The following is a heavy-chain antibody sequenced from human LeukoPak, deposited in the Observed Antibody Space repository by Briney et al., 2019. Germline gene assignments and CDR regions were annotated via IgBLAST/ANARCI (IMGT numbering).Heavy chain of an antibody. V-gene: IGHV3-21*01. Sequence: GGSLRLSCAPSGFTFSTYTMKWIRQAPGKGLEWVSSIGTSSSSIYYLHSVSGRLTLSIDSGRNSLSLQTNNLTAKETAVHFCVRIPNSATFPNWFDTCGQGTQVTASS. J-gene: IGHJ5*02. D-gene: IGHD2/OR15-2a*01. CDR3: VRIPNSATFPNWFDT. CDR1: GFTFSTYT. CDR2: IGTSSSSI.